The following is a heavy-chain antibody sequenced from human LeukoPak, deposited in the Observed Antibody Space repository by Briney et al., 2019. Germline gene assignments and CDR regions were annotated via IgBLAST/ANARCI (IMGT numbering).Heavy chain of an antibody. Sequence: SVKVFCKASVGTFSSYAISWVRQAPGQGLEWMGGIIPIFGTANYAQKFQGRVTITADESTSTAYMELSSLRSEDTAVYYCARDREEYSGSWYVAFDIWGQGTMVTVSS. CDR3: ARDREEYSGSWYVAFDI. CDR2: IIPIFGTA. CDR1: VGTFSSYA. J-gene: IGHJ3*02. D-gene: IGHD6-13*01. V-gene: IGHV1-69*13.